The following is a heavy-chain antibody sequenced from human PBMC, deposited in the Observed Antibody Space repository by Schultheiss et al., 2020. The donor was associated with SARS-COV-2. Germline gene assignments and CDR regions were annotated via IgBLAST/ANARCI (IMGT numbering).Heavy chain of an antibody. J-gene: IGHJ6*02. D-gene: IGHD5-12*01. V-gene: IGHV3-66*01. Sequence: GESLKISCAASRFIVSSNYMSWVRQAPGKGLEWVSVIYSGGSTYYADSVKGRFTISRDNSKNTLYLQMNSLRAEDTAVYYCARDHVFRGYDFGYYGMDVWGQGTTVTVSS. CDR2: IYSGGST. CDR3: ARDHVFRGYDFGYYGMDV. CDR1: RFIVSSNY.